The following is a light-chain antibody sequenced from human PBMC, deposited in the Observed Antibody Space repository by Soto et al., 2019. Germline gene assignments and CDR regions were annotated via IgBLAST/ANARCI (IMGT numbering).Light chain of an antibody. CDR2: DVS. CDR3: SSYTSSSFWV. Sequence: QSALTQPASVSGSPGQSITISCTGTSSDVGGYNYVSWYQQHPGKAPKLMIYDVSNRPSGVSNRFSCSKSGNTASLTISGLQAEDEADYYCSSYTSSSFWVFGGGTKLTVL. V-gene: IGLV2-14*03. J-gene: IGLJ3*02. CDR1: SSDVGGYNY.